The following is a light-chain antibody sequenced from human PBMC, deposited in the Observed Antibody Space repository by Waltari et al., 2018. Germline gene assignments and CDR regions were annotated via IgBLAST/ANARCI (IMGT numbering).Light chain of an antibody. V-gene: IGLV2-14*03. CDR1: SSDVGFYNF. J-gene: IGLJ3*02. Sequence: QSALTQPASVSGSPGQSITIPCIGTSSDVGFYNFVSWYQQHPGEAPKLMIYDVNNLPSGVSGRFSGSKSGNTASLTISGLQAEDEADYYCSSYTSSHTWVFGGGTKVTVL. CDR2: DVN. CDR3: SSYTSSHTWV.